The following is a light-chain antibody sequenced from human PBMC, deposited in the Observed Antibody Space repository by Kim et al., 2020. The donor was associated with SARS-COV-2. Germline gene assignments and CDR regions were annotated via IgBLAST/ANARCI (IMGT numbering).Light chain of an antibody. CDR1: NIGSKN. CDR3: QVWDSSTMV. J-gene: IGLJ3*02. V-gene: IGLV3-9*01. CDR2: RDS. Sequence: SVALGQTARITCGGNNIGSKNVPWYQQKPGQAPVLVIYRDSNRPSGIPERFSGSNSGNTATLTISRAQAGDEADYYCQVWDSSTMVFGGGTQLTVL.